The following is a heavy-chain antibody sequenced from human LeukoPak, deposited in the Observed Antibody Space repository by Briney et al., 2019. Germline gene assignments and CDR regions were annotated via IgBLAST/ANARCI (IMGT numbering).Heavy chain of an antibody. CDR1: GAAISSYY. V-gene: IGHV4-59*08. CDR3: ARQPLGHSGSYHFDY. D-gene: IGHD1-26*01. J-gene: IGHJ4*02. Sequence: SETLSLTCTVSGAAISSYYWSWIRQPPGKGLEWIGYIYYSGSTNYNPSLKSRVTISVDTSKNQFSLKLSSVTAADTAVYYCARQPLGHSGSYHFDYWGQGTLVTVSS. CDR2: IYYSGST.